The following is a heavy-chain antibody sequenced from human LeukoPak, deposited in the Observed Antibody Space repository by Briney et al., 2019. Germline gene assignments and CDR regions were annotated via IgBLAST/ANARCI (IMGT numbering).Heavy chain of an antibody. CDR1: GGSFSGYY. CDR2: IYYSGST. J-gene: IGHJ4*02. CDR3: ARQTAYGDYVH. D-gene: IGHD4-17*01. Sequence: SETLSLTCAVYGGSFSGYYWSWIRQPPGKGLEWIGYIYYSGSTYYNPSLKSRVTISVDTSKNQFSLKLSSVTAADTAVYYCARQTAYGDYVHWGQGTLVTVSS. V-gene: IGHV4-34*09.